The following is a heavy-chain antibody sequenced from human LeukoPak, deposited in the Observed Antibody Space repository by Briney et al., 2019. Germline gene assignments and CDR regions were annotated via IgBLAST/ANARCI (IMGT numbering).Heavy chain of an antibody. V-gene: IGHV3-21*01. J-gene: IGHJ6*03. CDR3: ARGTGGSGSYYYYYYMDV. CDR1: GFTFSSYS. CDR2: ISSSSSYI. D-gene: IGHD3-10*01. Sequence: GGSLRLSCAASGFTFSSYSMNWVRQAPEKGLEWVSSISSSSSYIYYADSVKGRFTISRDNAKNSLYLQMNSLRAEDTAVYYCARGTGGSGSYYYYYYMDVWGKGTTVTVSS.